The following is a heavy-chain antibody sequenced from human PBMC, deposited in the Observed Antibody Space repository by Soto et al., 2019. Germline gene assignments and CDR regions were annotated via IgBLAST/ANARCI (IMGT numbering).Heavy chain of an antibody. Sequence: QVQLQESGPGLVKPSQTLSLTCTVSGGSITSGDYYWSWIRQPPAKGLEWIGYIYYSGSTYYNPSLKSRVTISVDTSKNQFSLRLSSVTAADTAVYSCARGRRYSSSWYYFDYWGQGTLVTVSS. CDR3: ARGRRYSSSWYYFDY. J-gene: IGHJ4*02. V-gene: IGHV4-30-4*01. D-gene: IGHD6-13*01. CDR2: IYYSGST. CDR1: GGSITSGDYY.